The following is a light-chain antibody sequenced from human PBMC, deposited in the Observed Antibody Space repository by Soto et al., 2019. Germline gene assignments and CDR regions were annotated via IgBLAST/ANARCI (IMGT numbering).Light chain of an antibody. CDR2: AAS. V-gene: IGKV1-39*01. CDR3: QQSYSTPLT. J-gene: IGKJ4*01. CDR1: QSISNY. Sequence: IQMTKSPSSLSASVGDRVTITCRASQSISNYLNWYQQKPGKAPKLLIYAASSLQSGVPSRFSGSGSGTDFTLTISSLQPEDFATYYCQQSYSTPLTFGGGTKVDIK.